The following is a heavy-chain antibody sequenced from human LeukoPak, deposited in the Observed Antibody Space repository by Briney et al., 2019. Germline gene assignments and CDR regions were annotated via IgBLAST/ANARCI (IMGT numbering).Heavy chain of an antibody. CDR2: IYPGVSDT. J-gene: IGHJ3*02. Sequence: GESLKISCKGSGYSFTSYWIGWVRQMPGKGLEWLGIIYPGVSDTRYSTSFQGQVTISADKSISTAYLQWSSLKASDTAMYYCARRAPLGYCSGGSCHDAFDIWGQGTMVTVSS. V-gene: IGHV5-51*01. CDR1: GYSFTSYW. D-gene: IGHD2-15*01. CDR3: ARRAPLGYCSGGSCHDAFDI.